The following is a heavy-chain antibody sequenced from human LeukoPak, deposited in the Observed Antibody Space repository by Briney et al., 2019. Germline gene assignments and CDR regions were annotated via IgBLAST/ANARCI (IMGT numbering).Heavy chain of an antibody. CDR1: GFTFGDYA. D-gene: IGHD3-22*01. CDR3: TSTHDSSGYIPDP. V-gene: IGHV3-49*05. J-gene: IGHJ5*02. CDR2: IRSNTYGEMT. Sequence: KAGGSLRLSCTASGFTFGDYAMSWIRQAPGKGLEWVGFIRSNTYGEMTEYAATVKGRFTISRDDSKSTAHLQMNSLKTEDTAVYFCTSTHDSSGYIPDPGGRGALVTVSS.